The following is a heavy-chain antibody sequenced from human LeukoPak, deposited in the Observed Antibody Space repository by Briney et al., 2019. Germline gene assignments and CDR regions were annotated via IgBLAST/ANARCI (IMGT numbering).Heavy chain of an antibody. CDR2: IYGSGST. J-gene: IGHJ3*02. Sequence: SETLSLTCTVSGDSLSSHYWSWIRQPPGKGLEWIGYIYGSGSTHYDPSLRSRVTISEDTSKNQFSLKLSSVTAADTAVYYCARDGRSSGSKQPDAFDIWGQGTMVTVSS. CDR3: ARDGRSSGSKQPDAFDI. D-gene: IGHD3-22*01. CDR1: GDSLSSHY. V-gene: IGHV4-59*11.